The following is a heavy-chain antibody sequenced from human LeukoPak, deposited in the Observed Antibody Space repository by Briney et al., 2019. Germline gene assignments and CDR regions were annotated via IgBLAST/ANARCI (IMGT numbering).Heavy chain of an antibody. D-gene: IGHD1-26*01. CDR2: VYNTGIT. CDR1: GGSISRYY. J-gene: IGHJ5*02. V-gene: IGHV4-59*12. Sequence: PSETLSLTCTVSGGSISRYYWSWIRQTPGKGLECIGYVYNTGITKYNPSLKSRVIISLDTSKNQFSLKMSSVTAADTAVYYCTRALVGVGTLDWFDPWGPGTLVTVSS. CDR3: TRALVGVGTLDWFDP.